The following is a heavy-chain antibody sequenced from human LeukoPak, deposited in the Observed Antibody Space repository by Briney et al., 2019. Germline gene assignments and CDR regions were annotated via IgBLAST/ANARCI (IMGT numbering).Heavy chain of an antibody. Sequence: ASVKVSCKASGYTFTGYYMHWVRQAPGQGLEWMGGFDPEDGETIYAQKFQGRVTMTEDTSTDTAYMELSSLRSEDTAVYYCATDIKVDTAMVTPRFDPWGQGTLVTVSS. CDR3: ATDIKVDTAMVTPRFDP. V-gene: IGHV1-24*01. J-gene: IGHJ5*02. CDR2: FDPEDGET. CDR1: GYTFTGYY. D-gene: IGHD5-18*01.